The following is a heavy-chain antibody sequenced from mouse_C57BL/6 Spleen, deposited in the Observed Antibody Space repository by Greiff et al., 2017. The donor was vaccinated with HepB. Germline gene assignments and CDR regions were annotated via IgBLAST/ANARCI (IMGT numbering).Heavy chain of an antibody. CDR3: ARGGNYDYLFAY. D-gene: IGHD2-4*01. Sequence: EVQRVESGGGLVKPGGSLKLSCAASGFTFSSYAMSWVRQTPEKRLEWVATISDGGSYTYYPDNVQGRFTISRDNAKNNLYLQMSHLKSEDTAMYYCARGGNYDYLFAYWGQGTLVTVSA. J-gene: IGHJ3*01. V-gene: IGHV5-4*01. CDR2: ISDGGSYT. CDR1: GFTFSSYA.